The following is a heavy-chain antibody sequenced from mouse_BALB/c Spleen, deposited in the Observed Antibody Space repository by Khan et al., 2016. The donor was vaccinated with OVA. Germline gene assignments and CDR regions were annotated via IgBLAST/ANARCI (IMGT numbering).Heavy chain of an antibody. Sequence: DLVKPGASVKLSCTAAGYTFTSYWINWIKQRPGQGLEWLGRIAPGSGDAYYNELFKGKATLTVDPSSSTAYIQLSSLSSEDSAVYYCASSEGTYGDYAYWGQGATLTVSS. CDR2: IAPGSGDA. V-gene: IGHV1S41*01. CDR3: ASSEGTYGDYAY. D-gene: IGHD2-13*01. CDR1: GYTFTSYW. J-gene: IGHJ2*01.